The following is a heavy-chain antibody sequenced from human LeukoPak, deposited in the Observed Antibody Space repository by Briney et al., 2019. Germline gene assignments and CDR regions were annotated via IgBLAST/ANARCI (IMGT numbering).Heavy chain of an antibody. CDR3: ASSLYYYDSSGYPAFDI. Sequence: PSETLSLTCAVYGGSFSGYYWGWIRQPPGKGLEWIGSIYHSGSTYYNPSLKSRVTISVDTSKNQFSLKLSSVTAADTAVYYCASSLYYYDSSGYPAFDIWGQGTMVTVSS. CDR1: GGSFSGYY. CDR2: IYHSGST. V-gene: IGHV4-38-2*01. D-gene: IGHD3-22*01. J-gene: IGHJ3*02.